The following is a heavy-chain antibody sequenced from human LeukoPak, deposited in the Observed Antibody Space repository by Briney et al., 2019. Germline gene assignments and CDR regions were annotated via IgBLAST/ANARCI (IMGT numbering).Heavy chain of an antibody. CDR2: IYYSGST. J-gene: IGHJ4*02. V-gene: IGHV4-61*05. D-gene: IGHD4-17*01. CDR1: GGSISSSTYY. Sequence: PSETLSLTCTVSGGSISSSTYYWGWIRQPPGKGLEWIGYIYYSGSTNYNPSLKSRVTISVDTSKNQFSLKLSSVTAADTAVYYCARHLHGVSRRPDGLGFDYWGQGTLVTVSS. CDR3: ARHLHGVSRRPDGLGFDY.